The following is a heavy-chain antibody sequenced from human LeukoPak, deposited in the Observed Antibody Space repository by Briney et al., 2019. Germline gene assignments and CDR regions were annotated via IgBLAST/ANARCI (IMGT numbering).Heavy chain of an antibody. CDR1: GFTFSSYE. CDR2: ISSNGSTK. J-gene: IGHJ4*02. D-gene: IGHD1-26*01. Sequence: GGSLRLSCAASGFTFSSYEMNWVRQAPGKGLEWVSYISSNGSTKYYADAVKGRFTISRDNAKNSLYLQMNSLRAEDTAVYYCATSGSYFPFGYWGQGTLVTVSS. V-gene: IGHV3-48*03. CDR3: ATSGSYFPFGY.